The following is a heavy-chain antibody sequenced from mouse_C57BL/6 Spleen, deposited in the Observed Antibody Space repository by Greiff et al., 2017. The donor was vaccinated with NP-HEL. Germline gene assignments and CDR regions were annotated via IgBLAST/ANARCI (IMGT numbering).Heavy chain of an antibody. J-gene: IGHJ2*01. CDR1: GYSFTGYY. V-gene: IGHV1-42*01. CDR3: ARRTDYYGSSYRDY. CDR2: INPSTGGT. Sequence: EVQLQQSGPELVKPGASVKISCKASGYSFTGYYMNWVKQSPEKSLEWIGEINPSTGGTTYNQKFKAKATLTVDKSSSTAYMQLKSLTSEDSAVYYCARRTDYYGSSYRDYWGQGTTLTVSS. D-gene: IGHD1-1*01.